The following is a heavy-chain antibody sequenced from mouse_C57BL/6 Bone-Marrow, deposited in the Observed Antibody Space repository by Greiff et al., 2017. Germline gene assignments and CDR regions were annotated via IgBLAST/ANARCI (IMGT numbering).Heavy chain of an antibody. CDR2: IDPENGDT. Sequence: EVQLQQSGAELVRPGASVKLSCTASGFNIKDDYMHWVKQRPEQGLEWIGWIDPENGDTEYASKFQGKATITADTSSNTAYLQLSSLTSEDTAVXYCTTRDSSGYVRFAYWGQGTLVTVSA. V-gene: IGHV14-4*01. CDR3: TTRDSSGYVRFAY. J-gene: IGHJ3*01. CDR1: GFNIKDDY. D-gene: IGHD3-2*02.